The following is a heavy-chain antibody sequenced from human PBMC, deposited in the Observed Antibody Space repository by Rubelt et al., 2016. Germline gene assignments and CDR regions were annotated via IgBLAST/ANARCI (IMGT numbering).Heavy chain of an antibody. D-gene: IGHD4-11*01. J-gene: IGHJ4*02. CDR1: GFTFSDYY. V-gene: IGHV3-11*04. CDR3: ARSLHGDYSPELDC. Sequence: VQLVESGGGLVQPGGSLRLSCAASGFTFSDYYMSWIRQAPGQGLEWISYISGVGTTIYYADSVKGRFTISRDNAKNSLYLQMNSLRADATAVYYCARSLHGDYSPELDCWGQGTLVTVSS. CDR2: ISGVGTTI.